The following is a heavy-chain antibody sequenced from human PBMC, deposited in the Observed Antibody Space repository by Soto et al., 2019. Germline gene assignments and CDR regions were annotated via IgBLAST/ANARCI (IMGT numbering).Heavy chain of an antibody. CDR3: ALQTYYDSSVYTNWFYP. CDR2: IYWDDDK. CDR1: GFSLSTSGVG. Sequence: QITLKESGPTLVKPTQTLTLTCTFSGFSLSTSGVGVGWIRQPPGKALEWLALIYWDDDKRYSPSLKSRLTITKDTSKTQWVLTMTNMDPVDTAKYYGALQTYYDSSVYTNWFYPWGQGTLVTVSS. J-gene: IGHJ5*02. V-gene: IGHV2-5*02. D-gene: IGHD3-22*01.